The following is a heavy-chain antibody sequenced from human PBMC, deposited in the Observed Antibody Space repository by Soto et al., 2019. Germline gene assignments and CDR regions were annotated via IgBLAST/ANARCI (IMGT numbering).Heavy chain of an antibody. Sequence: AGGSLRLSCAASGFPFSSYSMNWVRQAPGKGLEWVSCINSGRSNTYYADSVKGRFTISRDNAKNTLYLQMSSLRPEDTAVYYCASERISVNWFDPWGQGTLVTVSS. D-gene: IGHD2-15*01. V-gene: IGHV3-21*01. J-gene: IGHJ5*02. CDR3: ASERISVNWFDP. CDR1: GFPFSSYS. CDR2: INSGRSNT.